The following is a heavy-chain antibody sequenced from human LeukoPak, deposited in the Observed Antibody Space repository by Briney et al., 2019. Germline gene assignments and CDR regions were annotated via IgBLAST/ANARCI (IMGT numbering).Heavy chain of an antibody. CDR1: GFTFSSYG. V-gene: IGHV3-30*02. Sequence: GGSLRLSCAASGFTFSSYGMHWVRQAPGKGLEWVAFIRYDGSNKYYADSVKGRFTISRDNSKKTLFLQMNSLRAEDTAVYYCAKDGGIAAEHTLLPWYWGQGTLVTVSS. CDR3: AKDGGIAAEHTLLPWY. J-gene: IGHJ4*02. D-gene: IGHD6-13*01. CDR2: IRYDGSNK.